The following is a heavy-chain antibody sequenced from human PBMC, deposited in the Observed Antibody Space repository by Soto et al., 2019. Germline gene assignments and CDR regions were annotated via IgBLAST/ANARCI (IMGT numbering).Heavy chain of an antibody. CDR2: IYGGGTT. V-gene: IGHV3-53*01. J-gene: IGHJ4*02. D-gene: IGHD6-19*01. CDR1: GFAVSSKY. Sequence: GGSLRLSCAASGFAVSSKYMTWVRQAPGKGLEWVSVIYGGGTTYYADSVKGRFTISRDTSKNTLYLQMNSLRAEDTAVYYCVQTTGWPGFDFWGQGTLVTVSA. CDR3: VQTTGWPGFDF.